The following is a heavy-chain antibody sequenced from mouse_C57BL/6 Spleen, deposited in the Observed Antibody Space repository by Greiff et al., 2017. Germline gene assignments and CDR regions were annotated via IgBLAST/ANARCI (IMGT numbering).Heavy chain of an antibody. V-gene: IGHV1-62-2*01. J-gene: IGHJ2*01. CDR2: FYPGRGSI. Sequence: QVQLQQSGAELVKPGASVKLSCKASGYTFTEYTIHWVKQRSGQGLEWIGWFYPGRGSIKYNEKFKDKATLTAGKSSSTVYMELSRLTSGDSAVYFGARREEGLGQGDFDYWGQGTTLTVSS. CDR1: GYTFTEYT. CDR3: ARREEGLGQGDFDY. D-gene: IGHD4-1*01.